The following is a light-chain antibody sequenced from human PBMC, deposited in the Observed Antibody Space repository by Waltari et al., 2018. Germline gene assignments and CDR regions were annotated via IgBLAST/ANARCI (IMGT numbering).Light chain of an antibody. V-gene: IGKV2-24*01. CDR2: EIS. Sequence: EIVMTQTPLSLPVTLVQPASISCRSSQSLVHIDGNTYLNWFHQRPGQPPRLLLYEISKRVSGVPDRVSGSGAGTDFTLEITRVEPDDVGIYYCSQTSQFPLTFGQGTRVEIK. CDR3: SQTSQFPLT. CDR1: QSLVHIDGNTY. J-gene: IGKJ1*01.